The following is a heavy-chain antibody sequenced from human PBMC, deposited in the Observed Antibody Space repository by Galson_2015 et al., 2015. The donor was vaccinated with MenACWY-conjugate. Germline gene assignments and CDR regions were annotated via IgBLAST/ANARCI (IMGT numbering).Heavy chain of an antibody. V-gene: IGHV3-74*01. CDR3: ARLGGNYTTTSHFDY. D-gene: IGHD1-26*01. Sequence: SLRLSCAASGFTFSTYWMHWVRRAPGKGLVWVSRINSDGRSTSYADSVKGRFTISRDNAKNTLYLQMNSLRAEDTAVYYCARLGGNYTTTSHFDYWGPGTLVTVPS. CDR1: GFTFSTYW. CDR2: INSDGRST. J-gene: IGHJ4*02.